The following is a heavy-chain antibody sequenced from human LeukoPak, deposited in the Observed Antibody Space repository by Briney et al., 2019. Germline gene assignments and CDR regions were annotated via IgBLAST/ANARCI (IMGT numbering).Heavy chain of an antibody. CDR1: GFTVSSNY. CDR3: AGGRGWLVEY. J-gene: IGHJ4*02. D-gene: IGHD6-19*01. CDR2: ISSSSSYI. Sequence: GGSLRLSCAASGFTVSSNYMSWVRQAPGKGLEWVSSISSSSSYIYYADSVKGRFTISRDNAKNSLFLQLNSLRVEDTAVYYCAGGRGWLVEYWGQGTLVTVSS. V-gene: IGHV3-21*04.